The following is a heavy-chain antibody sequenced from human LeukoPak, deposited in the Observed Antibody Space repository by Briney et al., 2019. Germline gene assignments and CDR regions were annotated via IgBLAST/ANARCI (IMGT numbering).Heavy chain of an antibody. V-gene: IGHV3-53*05. D-gene: IGHD6-6*01. Sequence: GGSLRLSCAASGFTVSSNYMSWVRQAPGKGLEWVSVIYSGGSTYYADSVKGRFTISRDNSKSTLYIQMNSLRAADTAVYYCARDKGTSYLSSFDYWGQGTLVTVSS. CDR1: GFTVSSNY. CDR3: ARDKGTSYLSSFDY. J-gene: IGHJ4*02. CDR2: IYSGGST.